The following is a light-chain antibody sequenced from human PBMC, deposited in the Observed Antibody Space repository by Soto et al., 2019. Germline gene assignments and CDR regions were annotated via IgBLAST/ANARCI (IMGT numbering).Light chain of an antibody. J-gene: IGLJ1*01. V-gene: IGLV2-14*01. CDR3: SSYTSATTYV. CDR1: SSDVGAYNY. Sequence: QSVLSQPASVSGSPGQSITISCTGTSSDVGAYNYASWYRQYPGEAPKVIIYDVSHRPAGVSNRFSGSKSGNTASLTISGLQTQDEADYYCSSYTSATTYVFGTGTKVTVL. CDR2: DVS.